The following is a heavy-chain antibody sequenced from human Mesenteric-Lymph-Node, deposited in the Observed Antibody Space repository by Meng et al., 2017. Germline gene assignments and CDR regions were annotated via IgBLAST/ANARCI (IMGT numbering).Heavy chain of an antibody. D-gene: IGHD3-10*01. CDR3: ARASYGSGSPLGESWFDP. CDR1: GGSVSSGGYY. J-gene: IGHJ5*02. Sequence: QQQQCVQCRLKPPHTPPRTSTVSGGSVSSGGYYWSRVPQHPGKVLEWIGFIHSSGSTYYNPSLRSRLTISVDTSKNQFSLKLSSVTAADTAVYYCARASYGSGSPLGESWFDPWGQGTLVTVSS. CDR2: IHSSGST. V-gene: IGHV4-31*03.